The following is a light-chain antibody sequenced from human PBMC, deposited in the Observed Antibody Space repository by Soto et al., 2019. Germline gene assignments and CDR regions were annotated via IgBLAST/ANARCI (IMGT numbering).Light chain of an antibody. CDR1: QYVGSR. V-gene: IGKV3-11*01. CDR3: HQRQSWPRT. Sequence: EIVLTQSPATLSSSPGETATLSCRASQYVGSRLAWYLHKPGQAPRLLIYYVSKRETGIPARFSGSGSGTECTRTISSLAPDDFAIDYCHQRQSWPRTFGQGTKVDIK. J-gene: IGKJ1*01. CDR2: YVS.